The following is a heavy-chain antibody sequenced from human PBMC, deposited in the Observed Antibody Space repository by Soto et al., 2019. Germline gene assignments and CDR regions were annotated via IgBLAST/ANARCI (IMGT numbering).Heavy chain of an antibody. CDR3: ARGYCSSTSCYGAPDYFDY. Sequence: PSETLSLTCAVYGGSFSGYYWSWIRQPPGKGLEWIGEINHSGSTNYNPSLKSRVTISVDTSKNQFSLKLSSVTAADTAVYYCARGYCSSTSCYGAPDYFDYWGHGTLVTVSS. CDR2: INHSGST. D-gene: IGHD2-2*01. CDR1: GGSFSGYY. J-gene: IGHJ4*01. V-gene: IGHV4-34*01.